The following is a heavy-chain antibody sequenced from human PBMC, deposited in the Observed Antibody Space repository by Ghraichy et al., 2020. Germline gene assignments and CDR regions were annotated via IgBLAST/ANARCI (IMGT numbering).Heavy chain of an antibody. CDR3: TKVTGYSSSWYWEY. CDR1: GFTFSSYV. Sequence: GGSLRLSCAASGFTFSSYVMSWVRQAPGKGLEWVANIKEDGSDKYYVDSVKGRFTISRDNAQNSLYLQMNSLRAEDTAVYYCTKVTGYSSSWYWEYLGQGTLVTASS. J-gene: IGHJ4*02. CDR2: IKEDGSDK. D-gene: IGHD6-13*01. V-gene: IGHV3-7*01.